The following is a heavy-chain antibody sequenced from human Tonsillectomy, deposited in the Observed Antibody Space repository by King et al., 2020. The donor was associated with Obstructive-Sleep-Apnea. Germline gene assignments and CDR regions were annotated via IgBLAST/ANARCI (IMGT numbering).Heavy chain of an antibody. D-gene: IGHD3-16*01. CDR2: IYYDGSA. Sequence: QLQESGPGLVKPSETLSLTCTVSGATISSSNYNWGWIRQPPGKGLEWIGSIYYDGSAYYKTSLKSRVTISIDDSNNQFSLEMTSVTAADTAVYYCARDPGTAEALGVYAMDAWGQGTRVIVSS. V-gene: IGHV4-39*07. CDR3: ARDPGTAEALGVYAMDA. CDR1: GATISSSNYN. J-gene: IGHJ6*02.